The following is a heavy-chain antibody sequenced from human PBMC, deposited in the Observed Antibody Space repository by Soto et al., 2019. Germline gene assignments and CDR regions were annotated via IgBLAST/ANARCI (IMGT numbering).Heavy chain of an antibody. V-gene: IGHV4-61*01. Sequence: SETLSLTCTLSGGSVSSGSYHWGWIRQPPGKGLEWIGYIYHSGSTNYNPSLKSRVTISVDTSKNQFSLSLTSVTAADTAVYYCARLSAAWFDPWGQGTLVTVSS. J-gene: IGHJ5*02. D-gene: IGHD6-19*01. CDR3: ARLSAAWFDP. CDR1: GGSVSSGSYH. CDR2: IYHSGST.